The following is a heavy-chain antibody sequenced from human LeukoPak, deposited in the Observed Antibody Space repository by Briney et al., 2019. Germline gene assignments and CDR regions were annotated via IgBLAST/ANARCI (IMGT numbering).Heavy chain of an antibody. CDR1: GFTFSSYT. Sequence: GGSLTLSCAASGFTFSSYTKSWVRQAPGKGLEWVSTISNSGRNTFYTDSVKGRFTISRDNSKNTLYLQMNSLRAGDTAVYSCARARGYCAADCSRYAFDYWGQGTLVTVSS. J-gene: IGHJ4*02. D-gene: IGHD2-21*02. CDR3: ARARGYCAADCSRYAFDY. V-gene: IGHV3-23*01. CDR2: ISNSGRNT.